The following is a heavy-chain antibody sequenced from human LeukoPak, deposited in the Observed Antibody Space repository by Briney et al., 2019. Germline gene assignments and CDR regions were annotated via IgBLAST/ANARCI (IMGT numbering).Heavy chain of an antibody. V-gene: IGHV4-39*01. CDR2: LYYGGNT. CDR3: ARHTHHGYGGSENAFDI. D-gene: IGHD5-12*01. J-gene: IGHJ3*02. Sequence: SETLSLTCTVSGDSINSRSYYWDWIRQPPGKGLEWIGNLYYGGNTHYNPSLKSRVTISADTSNNQFSLNLSSVTATDTAVYYCARHTHHGYGGSENAFDIWGQGTMVTVSS. CDR1: GDSINSRSYY.